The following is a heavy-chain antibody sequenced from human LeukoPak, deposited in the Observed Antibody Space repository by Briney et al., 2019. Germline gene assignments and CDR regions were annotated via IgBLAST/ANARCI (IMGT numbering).Heavy chain of an antibody. CDR2: ISSSSSYI. D-gene: IGHD4-17*01. V-gene: IGHV3-21*01. Sequence: GGSLRLSCAASGFTFSSYSLNWVRQPPGKGLEWVSSISSSSSYIYYADSVKGRFTISRDNDKNSLYLQMNSLRAEDTAVYYCAIPHDYGDYGTVPFDYWGQGTLVTVSS. J-gene: IGHJ4*02. CDR3: AIPHDYGDYGTVPFDY. CDR1: GFTFSSYS.